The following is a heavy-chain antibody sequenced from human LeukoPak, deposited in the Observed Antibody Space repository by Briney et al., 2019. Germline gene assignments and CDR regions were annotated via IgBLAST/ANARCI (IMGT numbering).Heavy chain of an antibody. CDR1: GYSFTRQY. CDR3: AKTHDTSGYYSYFDQ. V-gene: IGHV1-2*02. Sequence: ASVKVSCKASGYSFTRQYIHWVRQAPGQGLEWMGWINPNTGGTNYAQKFQGRVTMTRDTSISTAYMELSGLTSDDTAVYYCAKTHDTSGYYSYFDQWGQGTLVTVSS. D-gene: IGHD3-22*01. J-gene: IGHJ4*02. CDR2: INPNTGGT.